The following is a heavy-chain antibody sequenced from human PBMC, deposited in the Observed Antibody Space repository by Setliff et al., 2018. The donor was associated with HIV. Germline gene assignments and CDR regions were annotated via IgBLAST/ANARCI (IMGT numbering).Heavy chain of an antibody. CDR1: GGSISSYY. CDR2: IYTSGSI. D-gene: IGHD4-17*01. CDR3: ARHANPTVITDIPFDP. Sequence: KPSETLSLTCTVSGGSISSYYWSWIRQPPGKALEWIGYIYTSGSIHYNPSLESRVTISVETSKNDFSLKMTSVTAADTAVYYCARHANPTVITDIPFDPWGQGTLVTVSS. J-gene: IGHJ5*02. V-gene: IGHV4-4*08.